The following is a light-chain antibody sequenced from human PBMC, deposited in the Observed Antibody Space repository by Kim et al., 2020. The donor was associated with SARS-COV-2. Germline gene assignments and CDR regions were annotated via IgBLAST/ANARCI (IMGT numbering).Light chain of an antibody. Sequence: SPGERAPLSCRASQSVSSYLAWYQQKPGQAPRLLIYDASTRATGIPARFSGSGSGTEFTLTISSLQSEDFAVYYCQEYNSWPPYNFGLGTKLEI. V-gene: IGKV3-15*01. J-gene: IGKJ2*01. CDR2: DAS. CDR1: QSVSSY. CDR3: QEYNSWPPYN.